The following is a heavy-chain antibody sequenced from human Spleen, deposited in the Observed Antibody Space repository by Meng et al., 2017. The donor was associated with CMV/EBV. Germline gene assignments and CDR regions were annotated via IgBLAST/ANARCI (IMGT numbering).Heavy chain of an antibody. V-gene: IGHV4-39*07. CDR2: IHYTGNT. CDR3: ARPLQLDDAFDI. D-gene: IGHD1-1*01. Sequence: SETLSLTCTVSGGSITSYYWGWIRRPPGKGLEWIGSIHYTGNTYYKPSLKSRVTISVDTSKNQISLKLRSVTAADTAVYYCARPLQLDDAFDIWGQGTMVTVSS. CDR1: GGSITSYY. J-gene: IGHJ3*02.